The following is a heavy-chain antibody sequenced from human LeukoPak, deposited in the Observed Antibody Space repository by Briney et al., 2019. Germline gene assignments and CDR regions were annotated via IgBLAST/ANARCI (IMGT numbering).Heavy chain of an antibody. CDR1: GYSFTSYW. Sequence: GESLKISCKGSGYSFTSYWIGWVRQMPGKGLEWMGIIYPGDSDTRYSPSFQGQVTISADKSISTAYLQWSSLKASDTAMYYCARHLYSYGLYYYYYMDVWGKGTTVTVSS. D-gene: IGHD5-18*01. J-gene: IGHJ6*03. CDR2: IYPGDSDT. CDR3: ARHLYSYGLYYYYYMDV. V-gene: IGHV5-51*01.